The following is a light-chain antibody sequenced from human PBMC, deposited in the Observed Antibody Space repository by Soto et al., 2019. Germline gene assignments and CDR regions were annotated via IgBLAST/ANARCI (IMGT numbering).Light chain of an antibody. CDR1: QSLLHSNGYNY. CDR2: LGS. CDR3: MQPLQSWT. V-gene: IGKV2-28*01. J-gene: IGKJ1*01. Sequence: DIVMTQSPLSLPVTPGEPASISCRSSQSLLHSNGYNYLDWYLQKPGQSPQLLIYLGSNRASGVPDRFSGSGSGTDFPLKISRGEAEDVGVYYCMQPLQSWTFGQGTKVEIK.